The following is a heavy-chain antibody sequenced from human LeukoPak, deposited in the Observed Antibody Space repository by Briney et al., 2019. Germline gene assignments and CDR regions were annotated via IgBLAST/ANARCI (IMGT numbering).Heavy chain of an antibody. J-gene: IGHJ6*03. CDR3: ARDRALFYTYYYYYYMDV. CDR2: IYSGGST. D-gene: IGHD3-3*01. V-gene: IGHV3-53*01. CDR1: GFTVSSNY. Sequence: HPGGSLRLSCAASGFTVSSNYMSWVRQAPGKGLEWVSVIYSGGSTYYADSVKGRFTISRDNSKNTLYLQMNSLRAEDTAVYYCARDRALFYTYYYYYYMDVWGKGTTVTVSS.